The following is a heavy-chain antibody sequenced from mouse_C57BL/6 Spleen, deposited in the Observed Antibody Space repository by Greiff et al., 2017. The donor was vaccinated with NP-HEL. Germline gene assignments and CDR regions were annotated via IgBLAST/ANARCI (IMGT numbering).Heavy chain of an antibody. Sequence: EVQLQQSGPELVKPGASVKIPCKASGYTFTDYNMDWVKQSHGKSLEWIGDINPNNGGTIYNQKFKGKATLTVDKSSSTAYMELRSLTSEDTAVYYCARIYYSTFAYWGKGTLVTVAA. V-gene: IGHV1-18*01. CDR2: INPNNGGT. D-gene: IGHD2-5*01. CDR1: GYTFTDYN. CDR3: ARIYYSTFAY. J-gene: IGHJ3*01.